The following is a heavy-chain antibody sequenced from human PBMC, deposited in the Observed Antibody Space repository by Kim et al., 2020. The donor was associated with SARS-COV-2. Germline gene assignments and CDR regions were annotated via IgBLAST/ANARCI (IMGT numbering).Heavy chain of an antibody. J-gene: IGHJ3*02. CDR3: ARTSMVRGADDAFDI. Sequence: SMKARFTISTDNSKNTLYLKMNSLRTEDTAVYYWARTSMVRGADDAFDIWGQGTMVTVSS. V-gene: IGHV3-53*01. D-gene: IGHD3-10*01.